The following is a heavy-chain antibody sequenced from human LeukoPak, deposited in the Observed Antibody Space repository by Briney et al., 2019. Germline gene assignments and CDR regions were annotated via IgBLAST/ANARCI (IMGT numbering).Heavy chain of an antibody. CDR2: ISNNGGYT. Sequence: GGSLRLSCAASGFTFSSSAMSWVRQAPGKGLEWVSAISNNGGYTYYADSVQGRITISRDNSKNTLYLQMNSLRAEDTAVYYCARGGVTMIVPILWGQGTLVTVSS. V-gene: IGHV3-23*01. CDR3: ARGGVTMIVPIL. D-gene: IGHD3-22*01. CDR1: GFTFSSSA. J-gene: IGHJ4*02.